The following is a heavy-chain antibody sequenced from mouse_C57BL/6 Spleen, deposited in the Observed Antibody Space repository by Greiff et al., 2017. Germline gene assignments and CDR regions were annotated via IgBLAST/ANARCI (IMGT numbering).Heavy chain of an antibody. D-gene: IGHD4-1*01. CDR1: GFSFNTYA. CDR3: GRGWDWDMDY. CDR2: ISRKSNNYAT. V-gene: IGHV10-1*01. J-gene: IGHJ4*01. Sequence: DVKLVESGGGLVRPKGSLKLSCAASGFSFNTYAMNWVRQAPGKGLEWVARISRKSNNYATYYADSVKDRFTISRVDSESMLDLQMINLKTADTAVYYGGRGWDWDMDYWGQGTSVTVSS.